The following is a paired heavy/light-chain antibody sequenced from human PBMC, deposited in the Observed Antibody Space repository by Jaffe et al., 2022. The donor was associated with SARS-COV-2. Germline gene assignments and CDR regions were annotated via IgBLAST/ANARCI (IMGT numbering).Heavy chain of an antibody. CDR1: EFTFVNHA. Sequence: EVQLLESGGGLVQPGGSLRLSCAASEFTFVNHAMSWFRQAPGKGLEWVSSISGSGDRTHHADSVKGRFTTSRDNSRNTLYLQMNSLRAEDTAVYYCAKAASIPYWYDNSGSYWGSRVDYWGQGTLVTVFS. J-gene: IGHJ4*02. V-gene: IGHV3-23*01. CDR3: AKAASIPYWYDNSGSYWGSRVDY. CDR2: ISGSGDRT. D-gene: IGHD3-22*01.
Light chain of an antibody. V-gene: IGKV2-28*01. J-gene: IGKJ1*01. Sequence: DIVMTQSPLSLPVSPGEPASISCRSSQSLRHSNGYNYLDWYLQKPGQSPQLLIYLGSNRASGVPDRFSGSGSGTDFTLKISRVEAEDVGVYYCMQALQIPGTFGQGTKVEIK. CDR3: MQALQIPGT. CDR2: LGS. CDR1: QSLRHSNGYNY.